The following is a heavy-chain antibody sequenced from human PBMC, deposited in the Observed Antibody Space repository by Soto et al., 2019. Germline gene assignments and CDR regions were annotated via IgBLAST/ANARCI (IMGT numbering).Heavy chain of an antibody. CDR1: GGSISSYY. J-gene: IGHJ4*02. D-gene: IGHD5-18*01. CDR2: IYYSGST. Sequence: SETLSLTCTVSGGSISSYYWSWIRQPPGKGLEWIGYIYYSGSTNYNPSLKSRVTISVDTSKNQFSLKLSSVTAADTAVYYCATVGYSYGRYYFDYWGQGTLVTVSS. CDR3: ATVGYSYGRYYFDY. V-gene: IGHV4-59*01.